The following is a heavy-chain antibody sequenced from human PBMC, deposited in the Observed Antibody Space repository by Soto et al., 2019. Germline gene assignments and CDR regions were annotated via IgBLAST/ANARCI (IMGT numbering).Heavy chain of an antibody. D-gene: IGHD6-19*01. J-gene: IGHJ6*02. CDR2: TYYRSKWYN. CDR1: GDSVSSNSVA. V-gene: IGHV6-1*01. Sequence: SQTLSLTCAISGDSVSSNSVAWNWIRQSPSRGLEWLGRTYYRSKWYNDYAVSVKSRITINPDTSKNQFSLQLNSVTPEDTAVYYCARDLRRIAVGDYYYYGMDVWGQGTTVTVSS. CDR3: ARDLRRIAVGDYYYYGMDV.